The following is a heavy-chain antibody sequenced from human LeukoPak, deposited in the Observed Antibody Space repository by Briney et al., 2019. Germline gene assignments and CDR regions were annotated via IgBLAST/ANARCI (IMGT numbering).Heavy chain of an antibody. D-gene: IGHD6-13*01. J-gene: IGHJ3*02. CDR1: GFTVSSNY. Sequence: AGGSLRLSCAASGFTVSSNYMSWVRQAPGKGLEWVSVIYSGGNTYYADSVKGRFTISRDNSKNTLYLQMNSLRAEDTAVYYCARDWVAASSFDIWGQGTMVTVSS. CDR2: IYSGGNT. CDR3: ARDWVAASSFDI. V-gene: IGHV3-66*01.